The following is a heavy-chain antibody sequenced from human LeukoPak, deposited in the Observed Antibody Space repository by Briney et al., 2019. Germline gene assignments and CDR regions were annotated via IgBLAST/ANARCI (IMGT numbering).Heavy chain of an antibody. CDR3: ARDRPVAQGIRLSNWFDP. CDR1: GGSXSSGDYY. V-gene: IGHV4-30-4*01. D-gene: IGHD3-3*02. CDR2: IYYSGST. J-gene: IGHJ5*02. Sequence: TLXLTCTXSGGSXSSGDYYWSWIRQPPGKGLEWIGYIYYSGSTYYNPSLKSRVTISVDTSKNQFSLKLSSVTAADTAVYYCARDRPVAQGIRLSNWFDPWGQGTLVTVSS.